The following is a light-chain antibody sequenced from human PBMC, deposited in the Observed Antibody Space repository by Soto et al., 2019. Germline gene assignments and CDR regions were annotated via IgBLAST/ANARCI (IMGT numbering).Light chain of an antibody. J-gene: IGLJ1*01. CDR1: SSDVGSSNL. V-gene: IGLV2-23*01. CDR3: CSFARSSTSYV. Sequence: QSVLTQPASVSGSPGQSITISCTGTSSDVGSSNLVSWYQQHPGKTPKLIIYEGSRRPSGVSGRFSGSMSGNAASLTISGLQAEDEADYYCCSFARSSTSYVFGTGTKLT. CDR2: EGS.